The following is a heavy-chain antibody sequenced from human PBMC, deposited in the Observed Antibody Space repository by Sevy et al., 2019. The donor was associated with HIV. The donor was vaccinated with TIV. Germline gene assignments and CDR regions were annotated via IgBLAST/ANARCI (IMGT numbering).Heavy chain of an antibody. CDR1: GFIFGDYG. Sequence: GGSLRLSCTASGFIFGDYGMSWVRQAPGKGLEWIAFFKSKIHGGTTENAASVKGRFTISRDDSKNIVYLPMSNLKTEDTAVYYCTRWSGSQSIFDYWGQGTLVTVSS. CDR2: FKSKIHGGTT. J-gene: IGHJ4*02. D-gene: IGHD1-26*01. CDR3: TRWSGSQSIFDY. V-gene: IGHV3-49*04.